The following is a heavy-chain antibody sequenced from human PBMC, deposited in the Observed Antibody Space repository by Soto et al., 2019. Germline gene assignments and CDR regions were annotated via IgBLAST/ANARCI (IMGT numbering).Heavy chain of an antibody. J-gene: IGHJ4*02. CDR2: IGLSGSTI. D-gene: IGHD6-19*01. Sequence: QVQLVPSGGGLVKPRGSLRLSCAASGFTFRDYYMSWLRQAPGKGLEWLSYIGLSGSTIYYADSVKGRFTISRDHAKNSMYLQMNILRAEDTDVYYCAREGSGWYFDYWGQGTLVAVSS. CDR1: GFTFRDYY. CDR3: AREGSGWYFDY. V-gene: IGHV3-11*01.